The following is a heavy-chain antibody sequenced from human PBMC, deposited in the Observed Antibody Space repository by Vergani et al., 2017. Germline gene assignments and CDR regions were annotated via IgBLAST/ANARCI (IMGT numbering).Heavy chain of an antibody. D-gene: IGHD3-10*01. Sequence: QVQLQQWGAGLLKPSETLSLTCAVYGGSFSGYSWSWIRQPPGKGLEWIGETNHSGSTNYKPALKSRVTISVDTSQNQFSLKLSSVTAAYTAVSVCARSGRMVRAVFPDYWGQGTLVTVSS. J-gene: IGHJ4*02. CDR1: GGSFSGYS. V-gene: IGHV4-34*01. CDR2: TNHSGST. CDR3: ARSGRMVRAVFPDY.